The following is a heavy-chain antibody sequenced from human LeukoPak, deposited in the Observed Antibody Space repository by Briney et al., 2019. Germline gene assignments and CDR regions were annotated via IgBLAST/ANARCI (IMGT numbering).Heavy chain of an antibody. CDR2: IYYSGST. J-gene: IGHJ3*02. Sequence: PSETLSLTCTVSGGSISSGGYYWSWIRQHPGKGLEWIGYIYYSGSTYYNPSLKSRVTISVDTSKNQFSLKLSSVTAADTAVYYCARGQPSRRYCSGGSCAPRGAFDIWGQGTMVTVSS. V-gene: IGHV4-31*03. CDR3: ARGQPSRRYCSGGSCAPRGAFDI. CDR1: GGSISSGGYY. D-gene: IGHD2-15*01.